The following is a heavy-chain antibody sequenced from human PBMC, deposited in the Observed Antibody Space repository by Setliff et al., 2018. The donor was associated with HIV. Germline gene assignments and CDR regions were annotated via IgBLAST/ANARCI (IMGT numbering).Heavy chain of an antibody. D-gene: IGHD3-3*01. J-gene: IGHJ4*02. CDR2: VHHSGST. CDR1: SDSISSSY. Sequence: SETLSLTCTVSSDSISSSYWTWIRQPPGQGLEWIGYVHHSGSTKYNASLRSRVTMSVDTSKNLFSLTLRSVTAADTAVYYCARDQSDWFYWGQGTLVTVSS. CDR3: ARDQSDWFY. V-gene: IGHV4-59*01.